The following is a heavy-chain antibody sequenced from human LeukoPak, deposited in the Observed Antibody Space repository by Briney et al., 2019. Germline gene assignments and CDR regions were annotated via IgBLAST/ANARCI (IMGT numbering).Heavy chain of an antibody. CDR2: IYSGGST. V-gene: IGHV3-66*01. CDR3: ARGKARGIVMVRGDSYFDY. J-gene: IGHJ4*02. CDR1: GLSFGDYG. D-gene: IGHD3-10*01. Sequence: GGSLRLSCTPSGLSFGDYGMTWVRQAPGKGLEWVSLIYSGGSTYYADSVKGRFTISRDNSKNTLYLQMNSLRAEDTAVYYCARGKARGIVMVRGDSYFDYWGQGTLVTVSS.